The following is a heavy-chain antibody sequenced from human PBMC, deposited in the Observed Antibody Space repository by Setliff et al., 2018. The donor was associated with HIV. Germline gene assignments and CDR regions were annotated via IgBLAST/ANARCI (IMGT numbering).Heavy chain of an antibody. CDR3: SRLGRAIDDGGSSVRLDF. CDR2: ISSTGTT. CDR1: DDSFTNYD. D-gene: IGHD2-15*01. V-gene: IGHV4-4*08. Sequence: SETLSLTCVVSDDSFTNYDWTWIRQSPGKALQWIGSISSTGTTNYSPSLRSRVTISIETSNTRFYLWLRSVTASDTATSYCSRLGRAIDDGGSSVRLDFWCPGVLVTVPQ. J-gene: IGHJ4*02.